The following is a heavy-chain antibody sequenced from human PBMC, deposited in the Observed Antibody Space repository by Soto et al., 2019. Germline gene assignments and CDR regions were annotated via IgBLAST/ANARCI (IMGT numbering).Heavy chain of an antibody. CDR1: GFTFSSYA. Sequence: GGSLRLSCAASGFTFSSYAMSWVRQAPGKGLEWVSAISGSGGSTYYADSVEGRFTISRDNSKNTLYLQMNSLRAEDTAVYYCAKIWSGGSGSPLPDYWGQGTLVTVSS. CDR2: ISGSGGST. D-gene: IGHD3-10*01. J-gene: IGHJ4*02. CDR3: AKIWSGGSGSPLPDY. V-gene: IGHV3-23*01.